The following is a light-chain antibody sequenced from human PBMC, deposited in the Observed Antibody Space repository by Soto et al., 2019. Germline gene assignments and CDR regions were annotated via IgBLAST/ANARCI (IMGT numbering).Light chain of an antibody. V-gene: IGLV1-40*01. CDR1: SSNIGAGFD. CDR3: QSYDSCVTGAV. Sequence: QSALTQPPSVSGTPEQTVTISCTGSSSNIGAGFDVHWYQQVPGTAPKLVLYSNTARPSGVPDRFSGSRSGPSGSLAITGRQPEDEADYYCQSYDSCVTGAVYGSGTKVTV. J-gene: IGLJ1*01. CDR2: SNT.